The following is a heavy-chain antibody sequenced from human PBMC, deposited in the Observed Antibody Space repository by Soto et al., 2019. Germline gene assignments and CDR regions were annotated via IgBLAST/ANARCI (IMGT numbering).Heavy chain of an antibody. Sequence: ASVKVSCKASGYTFTSYGISWVRQAPGQGLEWMGWISAYNGNTNYAQKLQGRVTMTTDTSTSTAYMELRSLRSDDTAVYYCARDSPLGGAIYGMDVWGQGTTVTVSS. J-gene: IGHJ6*02. D-gene: IGHD3-16*01. V-gene: IGHV1-18*01. CDR3: ARDSPLGGAIYGMDV. CDR1: GYTFTSYG. CDR2: ISAYNGNT.